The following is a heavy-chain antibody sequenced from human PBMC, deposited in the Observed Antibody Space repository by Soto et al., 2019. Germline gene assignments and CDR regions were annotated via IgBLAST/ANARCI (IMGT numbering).Heavy chain of an antibody. V-gene: IGHV3-11*05. CDR1: GFTFSDYY. CDR2: MSSSSSYT. Sequence: QVQLVESGGGLVKPGGSLRLSCAASGFTFSDYYMSWIRQAPGTGLEWVSYMSSSSSYTNYADSVKGRFTISRDNAKNSLYLQMNSLRAEDTAVYYCASDSVYYGDYELNYFDYWGQGTLVTVSS. D-gene: IGHD4-17*01. CDR3: ASDSVYYGDYELNYFDY. J-gene: IGHJ4*02.